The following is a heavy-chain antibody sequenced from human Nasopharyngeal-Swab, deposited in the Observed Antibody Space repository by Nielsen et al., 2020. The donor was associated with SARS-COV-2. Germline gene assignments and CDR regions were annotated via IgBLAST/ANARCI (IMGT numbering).Heavy chain of an antibody. D-gene: IGHD6-13*01. J-gene: IGHJ5*02. Sequence: ASGKVSCKASGYTFTSYDINRVRQATGQGLEWMGWMNPNSGNTGYAQKFQGRVTMTRNTSISTAYMELSSLRSEDTAVYYCARGQYRYSSSWYGGNWFDPWGQGTLVTVSS. CDR1: GYTFTSYD. CDR2: MNPNSGNT. CDR3: ARGQYRYSSSWYGGNWFDP. V-gene: IGHV1-8*01.